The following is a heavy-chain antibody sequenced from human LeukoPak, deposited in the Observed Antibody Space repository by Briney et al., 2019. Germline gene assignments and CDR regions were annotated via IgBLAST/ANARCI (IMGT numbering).Heavy chain of an antibody. Sequence: SETLSLTCTVSGGSISSYYWSWIRQPPGKGLEWIGYIYSSRSTNYNPSLNSRVTMSVDTSKSQCTLKLSSVTAADTAVYYCARVKSLSGYNALDSWGQGTLFTVSS. CDR2: IYSSRST. CDR3: ARVKSLSGYNALDS. V-gene: IGHV4-59*01. D-gene: IGHD3-9*01. CDR1: GGSISSYY. J-gene: IGHJ4*02.